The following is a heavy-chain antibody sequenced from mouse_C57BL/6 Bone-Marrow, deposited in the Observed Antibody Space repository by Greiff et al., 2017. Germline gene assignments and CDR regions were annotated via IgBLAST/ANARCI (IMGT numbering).Heavy chain of an antibody. CDR1: GFTFNTYA. J-gene: IGHJ3*01. V-gene: IGHV10-3*01. CDR3: VRDRGGYYYGSSYWFAY. CDR2: IRSKSSHYAT. D-gene: IGHD1-1*01. Sequence: VQLKESGGGLVQPKGSLKLSCAASGFTFNTYAMHWVRQAPGQGLEWVARIRSKSSHYATYYADSVKDRFTISRDDSQSMLYLQMNNLKTEDTAMYYCVRDRGGYYYGSSYWFAYWGQGTLVTVSA.